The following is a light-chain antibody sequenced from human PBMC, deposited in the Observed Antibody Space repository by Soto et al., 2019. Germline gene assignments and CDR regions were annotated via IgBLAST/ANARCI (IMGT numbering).Light chain of an antibody. CDR1: QSVSSSY. CDR2: GAY. J-gene: IGKJ2*03. CDR3: QQYGNSIYS. V-gene: IGKV3-20*01. Sequence: EIVLTQSPGTLSLSPGERATLSCRATQSVSSSYLAWYQQKPGQAPRLLIYGAYIRATGIPDRFSGSGSGTDFTLTITKLEPEDFAVYYCQQYGNSIYSFGQGTKLEI.